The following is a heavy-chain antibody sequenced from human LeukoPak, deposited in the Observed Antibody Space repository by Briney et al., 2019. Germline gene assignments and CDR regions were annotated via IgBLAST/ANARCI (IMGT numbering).Heavy chain of an antibody. CDR3: AAQYSSSWYGQYYYGMDV. CDR2: IYHSGST. CDR1: GGSISSGGYS. V-gene: IGHV4-30-2*01. Sequence: PSQTLSPTCAVSGGSISSGGYSWSWIRQPPGKGLEWIGYIYHSGSTYYNPSLKSRATISVDRSKNQFSLKLSSVTAADTAVYYCAAQYSSSWYGQYYYGMDVWGQGTTVTVSS. D-gene: IGHD6-13*01. J-gene: IGHJ6*02.